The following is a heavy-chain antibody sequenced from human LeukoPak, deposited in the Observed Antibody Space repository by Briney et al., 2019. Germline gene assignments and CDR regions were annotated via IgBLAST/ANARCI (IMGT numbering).Heavy chain of an antibody. J-gene: IGHJ6*04. V-gene: IGHV3-43D*03. CDR3: AKDIGGGYMGSGLDV. D-gene: IGHD6-19*01. CDR1: GFTFSSYW. CDR2: ISWDGGST. Sequence: GGSLRLSCAVSGFTFSSYWMHWARQAPGKGLEWVSLISWDGGSTYYADSVKGRFTISRDNSKNSLYLQMNSLRAEDTALYYCAKDIGGGYMGSGLDVWGKGTTVTVSS.